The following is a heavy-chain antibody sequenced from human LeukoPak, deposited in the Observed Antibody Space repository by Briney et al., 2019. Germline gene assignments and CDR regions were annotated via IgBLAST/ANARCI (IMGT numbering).Heavy chain of an antibody. J-gene: IGHJ3*02. D-gene: IGHD3-22*01. CDR1: GGSLSRGDYY. V-gene: IGHV4-30-4*08. CDR3: ARSAPDYYDSSGYLAFDI. Sequence: SETLSLTCTVTGGSLSRGDYYWSWIRQPPGKGLEWIGYIYYSGSTYYNPSLKGRVTISVDTSKNQFSLKLSSVTAADTAVYYCARSAPDYYDSSGYLAFDIWGQGTMVTVSS. CDR2: IYYSGST.